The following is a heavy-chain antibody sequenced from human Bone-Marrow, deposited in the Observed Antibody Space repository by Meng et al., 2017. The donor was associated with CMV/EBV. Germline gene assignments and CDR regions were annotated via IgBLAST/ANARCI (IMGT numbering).Heavy chain of an antibody. CDR3: TRPPTVTDPRPS. V-gene: IGHV3-73*01. D-gene: IGHD4-11*01. CDR2: IRSKANSYAT. J-gene: IGHJ5*02. CDR1: GFTFSGSA. Sequence: GESLKISCAASGFTFSGSAMHWVRQASGKGLEWVGRIRSKANSYATAYAASVKGRFTISRDDSKNTAYLQMNSLKTEDTAVYYCTRPPTVTDPRPSWGQGTLVTVSS.